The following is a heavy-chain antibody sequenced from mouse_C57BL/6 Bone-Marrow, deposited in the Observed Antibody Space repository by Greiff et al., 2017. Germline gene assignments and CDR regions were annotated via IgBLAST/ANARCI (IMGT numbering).Heavy chain of an antibody. CDR1: GYTFTSYW. J-gene: IGHJ3*01. CDR2: IDPNSGGT. CDR3: ARRSWDGRFAY. V-gene: IGHV1-72*01. Sequence: QVQLKQPGAELVKPGASVKLSCKASGYTFTSYWMHWVKQRPGRGLEWIGRIDPNSGGTKYNEKFKSKATLTVDKPSSTAYMQLSSLTSEDSAVYYCARRSWDGRFAYWGQGTLVTVSA. D-gene: IGHD4-1*01.